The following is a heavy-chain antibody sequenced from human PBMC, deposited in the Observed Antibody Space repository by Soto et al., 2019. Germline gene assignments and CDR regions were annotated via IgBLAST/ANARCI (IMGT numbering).Heavy chain of an antibody. V-gene: IGHV4-39*07. CDR1: GGSISSSSYY. CDR2: IYYSGST. J-gene: IGHJ4*02. D-gene: IGHD1-26*01. Sequence: TLSLTCTVSGGSISSSSYYWGWIRQPPGKGLEWIGSIYYSGSTYYNPSLKSRVTISVDTSKNHFSLKLSSVTAADTAVYYCARSEATGLDYWGQGTLVTVSS. CDR3: ARSEATGLDY.